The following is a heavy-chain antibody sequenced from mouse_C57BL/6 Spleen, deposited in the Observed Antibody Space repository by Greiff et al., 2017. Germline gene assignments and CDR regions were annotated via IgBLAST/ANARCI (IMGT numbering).Heavy chain of an antibody. CDR3: ARSDDPYAMDY. Sequence: VQLKQSGAELVKPGASVKISCKASGYAFSSYWMNWVKQRPGKGLEWIGQIYPGDGDTNYNGKFKGKATLTADKSSSTAYMQLSSLTSEDSAVYFCARSDDPYAMDYWGQGTSVTVSS. CDR1: GYAFSSYW. J-gene: IGHJ4*01. CDR2: IYPGDGDT. V-gene: IGHV1-80*01.